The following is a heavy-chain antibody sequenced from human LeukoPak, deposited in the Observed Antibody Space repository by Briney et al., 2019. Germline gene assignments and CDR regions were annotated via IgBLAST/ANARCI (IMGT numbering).Heavy chain of an antibody. J-gene: IGHJ6*03. CDR2: INPNSGGT. CDR1: GYTFTGYY. Sequence: ASVKVSCKASGYTFTGYYMHWVRQAPGQGLEWMGWINPNSGGTNYAQKFQGRVTMTRDTSISTAYMELSRLRSDDTAVYYCASKGGSYPGYYYYYMDVWGKGTTVTVSS. D-gene: IGHD2-15*01. V-gene: IGHV1-2*02. CDR3: ASKGGSYPGYYYYYMDV.